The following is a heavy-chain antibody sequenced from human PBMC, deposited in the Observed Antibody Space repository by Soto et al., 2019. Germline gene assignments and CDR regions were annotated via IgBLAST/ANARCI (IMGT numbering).Heavy chain of an antibody. V-gene: IGHV1-69*01. Sequence: QVHLVQSGAEVKKPGSSVRVSCKASGGTYRNYAVNWVRQATGQGLEWMGGIIPISGTTNYAQKFQGRVTISADESTSTAYMELRRLRSEDTAVYFCARDEGDDSSGYYDVNYWGQGTLVTVSS. CDR3: ARDEGDDSSGYYDVNY. J-gene: IGHJ4*02. CDR2: IIPISGTT. D-gene: IGHD3-22*01. CDR1: GGTYRNYA.